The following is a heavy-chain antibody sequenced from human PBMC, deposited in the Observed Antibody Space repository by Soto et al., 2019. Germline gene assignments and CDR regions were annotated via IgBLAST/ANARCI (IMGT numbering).Heavy chain of an antibody. J-gene: IGHJ4*02. CDR1: GFTFDDYA. V-gene: IGHV3-9*01. Sequence: GGSLRLSCSASGFTFDDYAMHWVRQAPGKGLEWVSGISWSSGSIGYADSVKGRFTISRDNAKNSVYLQMNSLRAEDTALYYCAKGLRYFDWFSNFDYWGQGTLVTVSS. D-gene: IGHD3-9*01. CDR3: AKGLRYFDWFSNFDY. CDR2: ISWSSGSI.